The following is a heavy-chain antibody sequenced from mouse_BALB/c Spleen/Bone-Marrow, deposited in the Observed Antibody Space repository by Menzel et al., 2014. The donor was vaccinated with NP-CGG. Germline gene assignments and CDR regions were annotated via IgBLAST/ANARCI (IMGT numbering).Heavy chain of an antibody. J-gene: IGHJ1*01. Sequence: EAKVVESGGGLVQPGGSRKLSCAASGFTFSSFGMHWVRQAPEKGLEWVAYISSGSSTIYYADTVKGRFTISRDNPKNTLFLQMTSLRSEDTPMYYCARYYGNYSGYFDVWGAGTTVTVSS. CDR1: GFTFSSFG. D-gene: IGHD2-1*01. CDR3: ARYYGNYSGYFDV. CDR2: ISSGSSTI. V-gene: IGHV5-17*02.